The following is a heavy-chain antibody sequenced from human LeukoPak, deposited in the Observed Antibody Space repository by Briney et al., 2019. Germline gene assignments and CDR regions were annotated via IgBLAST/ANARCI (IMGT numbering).Heavy chain of an antibody. CDR2: ISNDGSDI. V-gene: IGHV3-74*01. CDR3: ARLQGRAFDI. CDR1: GFTFSYYW. J-gene: IGHJ3*02. D-gene: IGHD3-10*01. Sequence: PGGSLRLSCAASGFTFSYYWMHWVRQAPGKGLVWVSRISNDGSDIRHADSVKGRFTISRDNAKNSLYLQMNSLRAEDTAVYYCARLQGRAFDIWGQGTMVTVSS.